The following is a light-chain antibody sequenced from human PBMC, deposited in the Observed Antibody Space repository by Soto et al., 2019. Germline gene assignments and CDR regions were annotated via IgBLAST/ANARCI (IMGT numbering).Light chain of an antibody. J-gene: IGLJ2*01. Sequence: QSVLTQPASVSGSPGQSITISCTGSSSDVGGYNYVSWYQLHPGNAPKLMIYDVSNRPSGVSNRFSGSKSGNTASLTISGLQAEDEADYYCSSHTSSSTLVVFGGGTKLTVL. CDR3: SSHTSSSTLVV. CDR1: SSDVGGYNY. CDR2: DVS. V-gene: IGLV2-14*03.